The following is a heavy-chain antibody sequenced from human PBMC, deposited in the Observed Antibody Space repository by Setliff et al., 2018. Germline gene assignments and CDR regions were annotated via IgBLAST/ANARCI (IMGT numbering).Heavy chain of an antibody. CDR1: GFSFRSFA. D-gene: IGHD2-21*02. CDR3: VRDSSADYYDNDYFKY. Sequence: GGSLRLSCAASGFSFRSFAMHWVRQAPGKGLEWVAFIRHDESDIYYTNSVKGRFTVSRDNSKNTLYLQMNILRPEDTALYYCVRDSSADYYDNDYFKYWGQGALVTVSS. V-gene: IGHV3-30*02. J-gene: IGHJ1*01. CDR2: IRHDESDI.